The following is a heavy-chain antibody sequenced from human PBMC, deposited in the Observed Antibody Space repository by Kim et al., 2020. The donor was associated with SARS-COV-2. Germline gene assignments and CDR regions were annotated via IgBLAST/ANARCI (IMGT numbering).Heavy chain of an antibody. D-gene: IGHD1-26*01. V-gene: IGHV1-2*06. Sequence: ASVKVSCQASGYTFTDYFIQWVRQAPGQGLEWLGRMNSNDGGPTYGQKFQGRVTMTRDTSISTAYMELNSLMSDDTAVYYCARDLASTANWEFDYWGQGTQVTVSS. CDR2: MNSNDGGP. CDR1: GYTFTDYF. J-gene: IGHJ4*02. CDR3: ARDLASTANWEFDY.